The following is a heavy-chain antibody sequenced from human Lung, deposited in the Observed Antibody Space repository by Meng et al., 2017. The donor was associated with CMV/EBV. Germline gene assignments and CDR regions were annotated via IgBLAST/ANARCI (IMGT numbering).Heavy chain of an antibody. D-gene: IGHD2/OR15-2a*01. V-gene: IGHV3-53*01. CDR3: ARSILSSGFYAFDI. J-gene: IGHJ3*02. CDR2: IYSGGTT. CDR1: GFIVGSTY. Sequence: GGSXRPXCQASGFIVGSTYMSWVRQAPGKGLEWVSVIYSGGTTFKANSVKGRFTISRDNSKNTLFLQMNRLRAEDTAVYYCARSILSSGFYAFDIWGQGKXVTVSS.